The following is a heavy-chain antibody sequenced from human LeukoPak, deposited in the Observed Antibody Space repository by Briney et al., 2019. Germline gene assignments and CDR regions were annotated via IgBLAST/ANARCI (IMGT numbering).Heavy chain of an antibody. CDR1: SGSISTSNYY. J-gene: IGHJ6*03. CDR3: ARLTKNDSGSFRFGKKKRGYMDV. Sequence: SETLSLTCTVSSGSISTSNYYWGWVRQPPGKALEWIGNIFYSGSTYYSPSLKSRVTISVDTSKNQFSLKLSSVTAADTAVYYCARLTKNDSGSFRFGKKKRGYMDVWGKGTTVTISS. D-gene: IGHD3-10*01. CDR2: IFYSGST. V-gene: IGHV4-39*07.